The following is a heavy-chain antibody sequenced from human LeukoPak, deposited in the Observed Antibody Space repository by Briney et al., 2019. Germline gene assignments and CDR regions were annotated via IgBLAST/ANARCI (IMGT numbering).Heavy chain of an antibody. CDR1: EFSVGSNY. Sequence: GGSLRLSCAASEFSVGSNYMTWVRQAPGKGLEWVSLIYSGGSTYYADSVKGRFTISRDNSKNTLYLQMNSLRAEDTAVYYCAKVPGYCSSTSCYKAYFDYWGQGTLVTVSS. J-gene: IGHJ4*02. D-gene: IGHD2-2*02. CDR2: IYSGGST. CDR3: AKVPGYCSSTSCYKAYFDY. V-gene: IGHV3-66*01.